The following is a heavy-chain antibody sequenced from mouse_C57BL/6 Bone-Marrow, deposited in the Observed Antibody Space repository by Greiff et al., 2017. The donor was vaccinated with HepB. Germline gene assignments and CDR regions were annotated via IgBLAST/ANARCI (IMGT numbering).Heavy chain of an antibody. J-gene: IGHJ1*03. V-gene: IGHV1-81*01. CDR3: ARSDGYYGGGWYFDV. Sequence: QVQLQQSGAELARPGASVKLSCKASGYTFTSYGISWVKQRTGQGLEWIGEIYPRSGNTYYNEKFKGKATLTADKSSSTAYMELRSLTSEDSAVYFCARSDGYYGGGWYFDVWGTGTTVTVSS. CDR2: IYPRSGNT. CDR1: GYTFTSYG. D-gene: IGHD2-3*01.